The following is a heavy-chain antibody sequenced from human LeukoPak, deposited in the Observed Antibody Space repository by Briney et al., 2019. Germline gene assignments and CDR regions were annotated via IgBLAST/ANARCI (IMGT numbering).Heavy chain of an antibody. V-gene: IGHV4-39*01. J-gene: IGHJ4*02. CDR1: GGSISSSIYY. D-gene: IGHD6-13*01. Sequence: PSETLSLTCTVYGGSISSSIYYWGWIRQPPGKGLEWIGSIYYSGSTYYNPSLKSRVTISVDTSKNQFSLKLSSVTAADTAVYYCARRGIAAAGMKAIDYWGQGTMVTVSS. CDR2: IYYSGST. CDR3: ARRGIAAAGMKAIDY.